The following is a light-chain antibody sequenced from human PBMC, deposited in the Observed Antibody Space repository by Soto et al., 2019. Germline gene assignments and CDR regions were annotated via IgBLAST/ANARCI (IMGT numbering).Light chain of an antibody. CDR2: GAS. CDR1: QSVSSSY. Sequence: EIVLTQSTGTLSLSPGERATLSCRDSQSVSSSYLAWYQQKPGQAPRLLIYGASSRATGIPDRFSGSGSGTDFTLTISRLEPEDFAVYYCQQYGSSPLITFGQGTRLEI. CDR3: QQYGSSPLIT. J-gene: IGKJ5*01. V-gene: IGKV3-20*01.